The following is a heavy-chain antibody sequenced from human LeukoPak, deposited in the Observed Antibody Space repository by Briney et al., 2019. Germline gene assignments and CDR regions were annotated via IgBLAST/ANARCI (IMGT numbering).Heavy chain of an antibody. V-gene: IGHV3-33*01. J-gene: IGHJ4*02. D-gene: IGHD4-17*01. Sequence: GGSLRLSCAPCGFTFSDYAMHWVRQAPGQGLEWVALTWFDGSNNHYADSVKGRFSISRDNSKNTLYLQMNSLRAEDTAVYYCARDSVMTTMTADPDYWGQGTLVTVSS. CDR2: TWFDGSNN. CDR1: GFTFSDYA. CDR3: ARDSVMTTMTADPDY.